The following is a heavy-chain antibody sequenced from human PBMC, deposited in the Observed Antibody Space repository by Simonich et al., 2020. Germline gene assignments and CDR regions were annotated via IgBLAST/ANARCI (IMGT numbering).Heavy chain of an antibody. Sequence: QVQLVQSGAEVKKPGSSVKVSCKASGGTFSSYAISWVRQAPGQGLDWMGGIIPTFVTANYAQKFQGRVTITADESTSTAYMELSSLRSEDTAVYYCALRGGDFNFWSGYRFDPWGQGTLVTVSS. D-gene: IGHD3-3*01. CDR1: GGTFSSYA. CDR2: IIPTFVTA. V-gene: IGHV1-69*13. CDR3: ALRGGDFNFWSGYRFDP. J-gene: IGHJ5*02.